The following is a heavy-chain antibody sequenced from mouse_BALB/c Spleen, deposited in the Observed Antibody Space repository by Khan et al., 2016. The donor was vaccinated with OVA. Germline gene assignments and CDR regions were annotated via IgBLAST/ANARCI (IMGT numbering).Heavy chain of an antibody. CDR3: ARGGYGGCAY. D-gene: IGHD2-2*01. J-gene: IGHJ3*01. V-gene: IGHV1-9*01. Sequence: QIQLVQSGGDLMKPGASVKISCKATGYTFSSYWIEWVKQRPGHGLEWIGQIFPGSVSTTYNEKFKGKATFTADTSSNPAYMQLSSLTSEDSAVYYCARGGYGGCAYWGQGTLVTVSA. CDR1: GYTFSSYW. CDR2: IFPGSVST.